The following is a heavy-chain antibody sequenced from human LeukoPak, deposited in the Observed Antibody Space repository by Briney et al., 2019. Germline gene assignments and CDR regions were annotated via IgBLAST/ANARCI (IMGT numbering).Heavy chain of an antibody. CDR3: AGAGSYYNLGRRFDY. V-gene: IGHV4-59*08. J-gene: IGHJ4*02. CDR2: IYYSGST. Sequence: SETLSLTCTVSGGSISSYYWNWIRQPPGKRLEWVGYIYYSGSTNYNPSLKSRVTISVDTSKNQFSLKLSSVTAADTAVYYCAGAGSYYNLGRRFDYWGQGTLVTVSS. CDR1: GGSISSYY. D-gene: IGHD3-10*01.